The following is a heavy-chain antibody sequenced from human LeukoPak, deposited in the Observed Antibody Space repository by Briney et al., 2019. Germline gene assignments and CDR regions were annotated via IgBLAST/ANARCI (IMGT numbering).Heavy chain of an antibody. Sequence: GGSLRLSCAASGFTFNAYTLTWLRQAPGKRPEWLGALTGGHGVTYYADSVRGRFTTSRDNTRTTLYLQMTGLTAEDTAVYYCARDQSTTALSEYWGQGTLVAVSS. CDR1: GFTFNAYT. J-gene: IGHJ4*02. V-gene: IGHV3-23*01. D-gene: IGHD1-7*01. CDR3: ARDQSTTALSEY. CDR2: LTGGHGVT.